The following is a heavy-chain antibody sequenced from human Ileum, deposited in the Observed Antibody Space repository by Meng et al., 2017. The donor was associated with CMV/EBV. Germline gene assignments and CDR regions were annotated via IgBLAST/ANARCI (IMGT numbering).Heavy chain of an antibody. Sequence: SCAASGFTVSSNYMTWVRQAPGKGLEWVSVIYSGGRTYYADSVKGRFTISRDNSKNTLYLQMNSLTTEDTAVYYCARHNWNYGYYYGMDVWGQGTTVTVSS. D-gene: IGHD1-7*01. CDR1: GFTVSSNY. V-gene: IGHV3-66*02. CDR3: ARHNWNYGYYYGMDV. CDR2: IYSGGRT. J-gene: IGHJ6*02.